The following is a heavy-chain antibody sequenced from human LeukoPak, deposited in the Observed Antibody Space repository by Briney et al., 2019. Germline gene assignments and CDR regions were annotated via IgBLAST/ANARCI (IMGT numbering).Heavy chain of an antibody. Sequence: GGSLRLSCAASGFTFSSYGMHWVRQAPGKGPEWVAVLWYDGSNKYYADSVKGRFTISRDNSKNTLYLQMNSLRAEDTAVYYCARAGYCSGGSCYGVGYWGQGTLVTVSS. CDR3: ARAGYCSGGSCYGVGY. CDR1: GFTFSSYG. CDR2: LWYDGSNK. D-gene: IGHD2-15*01. V-gene: IGHV3-33*01. J-gene: IGHJ4*02.